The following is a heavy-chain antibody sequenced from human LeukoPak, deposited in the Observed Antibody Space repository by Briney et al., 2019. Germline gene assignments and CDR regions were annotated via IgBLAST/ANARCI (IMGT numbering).Heavy chain of an antibody. CDR1: GYSFTSYW. V-gene: IGHV5-51*01. D-gene: IGHD4-17*01. CDR2: IYPGDSDT. Sequence: GESLKISCKGSGYSFTSYWIGRVRQMPGKGLEWMGIIYPGDSDTRYSPSFHGQVTISADKSISTSYLQWSSLKAADTAMYYCARVNSWSDYGWYFDLWGHGTLVTVSS. CDR3: ARVNSWSDYGWYFDL. J-gene: IGHJ2*01.